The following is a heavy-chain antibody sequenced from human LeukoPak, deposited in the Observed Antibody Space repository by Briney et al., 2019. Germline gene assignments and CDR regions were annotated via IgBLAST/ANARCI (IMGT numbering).Heavy chain of an antibody. D-gene: IGHD3-10*01. Sequence: PGGSLRLSCAASGFTFSTYSINWVRQAPGKGLEWVSSISSSGSYIYYADSVKGRFTISRDNAKNSLYLQMNSLRAEDTAVYYCAREGLLWFGELLRPPYGMDVWDQGTTVTVSS. J-gene: IGHJ6*02. V-gene: IGHV3-21*01. CDR2: ISSSGSYI. CDR3: AREGLLWFGELLRPPYGMDV. CDR1: GFTFSTYS.